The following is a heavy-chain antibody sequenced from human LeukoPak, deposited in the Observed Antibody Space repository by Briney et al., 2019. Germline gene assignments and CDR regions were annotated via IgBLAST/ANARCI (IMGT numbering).Heavy chain of an antibody. CDR1: GFIFSNYG. CDR2: IWYDGSNK. J-gene: IGHJ3*02. D-gene: IGHD3-22*01. V-gene: IGHV3-33*01. CDR3: ARDRGSGYAFDI. Sequence: GRSLRLSCAASGFIFSNYGMHWVRQAAGKGLEWVALIWYDGSNKYYADSVKGRFTISRDSSKNTLYLQMNSLRAEDTAVYYCARDRGSGYAFDIWGQGTMVTVSS.